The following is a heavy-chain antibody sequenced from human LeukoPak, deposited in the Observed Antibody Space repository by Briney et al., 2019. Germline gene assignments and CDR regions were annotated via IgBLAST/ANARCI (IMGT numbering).Heavy chain of an antibody. CDR1: GFTFSSYA. V-gene: IGHV3-23*01. J-gene: IGHJ4*02. CDR2: ISGSGGST. Sequence: PGGSLRLSCAASGFTFSSYAMSWVRQAPEKGLEWVSSISGSGGSTYYADSVKGRFTISRDNSKNTLYLQMSSLRAEDTAVYYCANPWSSSSPNPPFDYWGQGTLVTVSS. CDR3: ANPWSSSSPNPPFDY. D-gene: IGHD6-6*01.